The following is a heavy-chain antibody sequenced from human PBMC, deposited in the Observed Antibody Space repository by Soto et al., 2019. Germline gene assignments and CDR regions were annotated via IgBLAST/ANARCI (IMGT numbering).Heavy chain of an antibody. V-gene: IGHV1-69*13. D-gene: IGHD6-6*01. CDR2: IIPIFGTA. CDR1: GGTFSSYA. CDR3: AREEGYSSSPGDYYGMDV. J-gene: IGHJ6*02. Sequence: ASVKVSCKASGGTFSSYAISWVRQAPGQGLEWMGGIIPIFGTANYAQKLQGRVTITADESTSTAYMELSSLRSEDTAVYYCAREEGYSSSPGDYYGMDVWGQGTTVTVSS.